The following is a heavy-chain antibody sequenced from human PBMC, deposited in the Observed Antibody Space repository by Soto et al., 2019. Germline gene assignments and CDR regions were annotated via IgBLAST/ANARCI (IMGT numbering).Heavy chain of an antibody. CDR3: ARADYYGSSGYHLDY. J-gene: IGHJ4*02. Sequence: QVQLVQSGAEVKKPGASVKVSCKASGYTFSNFYIHWVRQAPGQGLEWMGIINPSGGSTSYAQKFQGRVTMTRDTSTSPVYMELSSLRSEDTAVRYCARADYYGSSGYHLDYWGQGTLVTVSS. CDR2: INPSGGST. CDR1: GYTFSNFY. D-gene: IGHD3-22*01. V-gene: IGHV1-46*01.